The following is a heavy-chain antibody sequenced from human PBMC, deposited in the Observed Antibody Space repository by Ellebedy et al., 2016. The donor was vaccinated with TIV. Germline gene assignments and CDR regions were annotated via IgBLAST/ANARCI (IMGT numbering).Heavy chain of an antibody. CDR3: AREGFCSSTSCPRASFDY. Sequence: GESLKISXAASGFTFSSYSINWVRQAPGKGLEWVSYISSGSSTIYYADSVKGRFTISRDNAKNSLYLQMNSLRAEDTALYYCAREGFCSSTSCPRASFDYWGQGTLVTVSS. V-gene: IGHV3-48*04. CDR1: GFTFSSYS. CDR2: ISSGSSTI. D-gene: IGHD2-2*01. J-gene: IGHJ4*02.